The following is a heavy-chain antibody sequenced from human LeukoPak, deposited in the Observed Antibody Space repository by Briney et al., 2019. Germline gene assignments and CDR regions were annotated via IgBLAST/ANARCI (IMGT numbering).Heavy chain of an antibody. CDR1: WFNLRNFC. Sequence: GGALRLFLSGSWFNLRNFCINLVRQGPREGLEWVTAISANGGNTYYADSVKGRFTISRDNSKDTLSLQMNSLRAEDTAVYYCAKERASRLPFDYWGQGTLVTVSS. J-gene: IGHJ4*02. D-gene: IGHD4-11*01. CDR2: ISANGGNT. V-gene: IGHV3-23*01. CDR3: AKERASRLPFDY.